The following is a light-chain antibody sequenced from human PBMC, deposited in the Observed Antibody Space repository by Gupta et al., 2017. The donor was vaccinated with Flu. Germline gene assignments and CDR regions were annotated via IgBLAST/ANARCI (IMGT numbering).Light chain of an antibody. CDR3: HHYELYWT. J-gene: IGKJ1*01. V-gene: IGKV1-5*03. CDR1: QSVSSG. CDR2: KAS. Sequence: SPSSLSAAVRDRVTCTARASQSVSSGLTWYQQNPGKGPKLHIYKASTLESGAPSRFSGCGSGTKFTLTIRNFQPVDFSTYYCHHYELYWTFGEGTKVEIK.